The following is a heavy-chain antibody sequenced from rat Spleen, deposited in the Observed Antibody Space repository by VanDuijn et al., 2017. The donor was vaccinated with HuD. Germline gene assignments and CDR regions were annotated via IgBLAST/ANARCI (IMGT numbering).Heavy chain of an antibody. D-gene: IGHD1-1*01. CDR2: INSAGST. CDR3: ARAYYNSGDYVMDA. V-gene: IGHV3-3*01. Sequence: EVQLQESGPGLVKPSQSLSLTCSVTGHSISSSYRWNWIRKFPGNKVEWMGYINSAGSTNNNPSLKSRISMTRDTSKNQLFLQVNSVTTEDTATDYCARAYYNSGDYVMDACGQGASVTVSS. J-gene: IGHJ4*01. CDR1: GHSISSSYR.